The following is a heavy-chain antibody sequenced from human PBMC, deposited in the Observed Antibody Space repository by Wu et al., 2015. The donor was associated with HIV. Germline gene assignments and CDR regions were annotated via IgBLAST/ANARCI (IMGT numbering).Heavy chain of an antibody. J-gene: IGHJ4*02. CDR1: GYTFTTYG. V-gene: IGHV1-18*01. CDR3: ARDQAEWGQATQLIH. D-gene: IGHD3-16*01. Sequence: QVQLVQSGAEVKKPGASVKVSCKASGYTFTTYGISWVRQAPGQGLEWMGWISVYNGNTNYPQKLQGRVTMTTDTSTSTVYMELRSLRSDDTAVYYCARDQAEWGQATQLIHWGQGTLVTVSS. CDR2: ISVYNGNT.